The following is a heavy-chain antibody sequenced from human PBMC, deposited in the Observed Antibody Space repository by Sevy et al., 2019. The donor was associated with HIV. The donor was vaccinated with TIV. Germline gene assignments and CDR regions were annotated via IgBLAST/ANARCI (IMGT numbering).Heavy chain of an antibody. CDR2: IKGKIYDGTI. CDR1: GFTFSNAW. V-gene: IGHV3-15*01. CDR3: TTASWSQEDYYNY. Sequence: GGSLRLSCAASGFTFSNAWMSWVRQAPGKGLEWVGRIKGKIYDGTIDYAETVKGRFSISRDDSKNTLYLQMNSLKTEDTAVYYCTTASWSQEDYYNYWGQGTLVTVSS. J-gene: IGHJ4*02. D-gene: IGHD6-13*01.